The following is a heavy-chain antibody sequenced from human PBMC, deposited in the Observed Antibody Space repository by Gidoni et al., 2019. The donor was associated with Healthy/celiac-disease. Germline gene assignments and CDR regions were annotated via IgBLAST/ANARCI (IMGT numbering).Heavy chain of an antibody. Sequence: EVQLVESGGGLVQPGRSLRLSCAASGFTFDDYAMHWVRQAPGKGLEWVSGISWNSGSIGYADSVKGRFTISRDNAKNSLYLQMNSLRAEDTALYYCAKGAEYSSSFYFDYWGQGTLVTVSS. CDR2: ISWNSGSI. D-gene: IGHD6-6*01. CDR3: AKGAEYSSSFYFDY. CDR1: GFTFDDYA. V-gene: IGHV3-9*01. J-gene: IGHJ4*02.